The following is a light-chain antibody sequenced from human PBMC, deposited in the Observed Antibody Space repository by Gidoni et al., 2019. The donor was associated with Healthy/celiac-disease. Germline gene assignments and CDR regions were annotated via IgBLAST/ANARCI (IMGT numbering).Light chain of an antibody. J-gene: IGKJ2*03. CDR2: DAS. V-gene: IGKV3-11*01. CDR1: QSVSSY. Sequence: IVFTQSPATLSLSPGERAPLSCRASQSVSSYLAWYQQNPGQAPRLLISDASSRATGIPARFSCSGSGTDFTLTISSLEPEDFAVYYCQQRSNWRYSFGQGTKLEIK. CDR3: QQRSNWRYS.